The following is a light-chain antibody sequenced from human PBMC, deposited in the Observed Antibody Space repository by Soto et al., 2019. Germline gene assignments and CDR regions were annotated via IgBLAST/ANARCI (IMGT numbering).Light chain of an antibody. J-gene: IGKJ1*01. CDR1: QSVSSY. V-gene: IGKV3-11*01. CDR3: QQRSNWPVT. CDR2: DAS. Sequence: DIVLTHSPGTLSLSPGERATLSCRASQSVSSYLAWYQQKPGQAPRLLIYDASTRATGISARFSGSGSGTDFTLTISSLEPEDFAVYYCQQRSNWPVTFGQGTKVDIK.